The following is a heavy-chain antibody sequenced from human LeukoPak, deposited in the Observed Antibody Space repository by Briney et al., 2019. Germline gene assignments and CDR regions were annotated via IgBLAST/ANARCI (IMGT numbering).Heavy chain of an antibody. CDR3: ARLGPEYQLLHGYSGYYYYYMDV. D-gene: IGHD2-2*01. CDR1: GESFSGYY. V-gene: IGHV4-34*01. Sequence: SETLSLTCAVYGESFSGYYWSWIRQPPGKGLEWIGEINHSGSTNYNPSLKSRVTISVDTSKNQFSLKLSSVTAADTAVYYCARLGPEYQLLHGYSGYYYYYMDVWGKGTTVTVSS. CDR2: INHSGST. J-gene: IGHJ6*03.